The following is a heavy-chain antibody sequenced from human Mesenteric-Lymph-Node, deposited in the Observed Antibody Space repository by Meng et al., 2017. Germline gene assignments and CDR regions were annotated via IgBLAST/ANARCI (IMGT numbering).Heavy chain of an antibody. V-gene: IGHV3-30*01. CDR2: ISYDGSNK. CDR1: GFTFSSYA. CDR3: ARDLRPSYGDVFVPSEY. D-gene: IGHD5-18*01. Sequence: GGSLRLSCAASGFTFSSYAMHWVRQAPGKGLEWVAVISYDGSNKYYADSVKGRFTISRDNSKNTLYLQMNSLRAEDTAVYYCARDLRPSYGDVFVPSEYWGQGTLVTVSS. J-gene: IGHJ4*02.